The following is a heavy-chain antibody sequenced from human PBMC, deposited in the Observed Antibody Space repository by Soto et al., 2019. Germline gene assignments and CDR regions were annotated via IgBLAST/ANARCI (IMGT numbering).Heavy chain of an antibody. V-gene: IGHV1-18*01. Sequence: QVHLVQSGVEVKTPGASVKVSCQASGYTFFTYDISWVRQAPGQGLEWMGWISTYSGDTKYAQKFQGRVTMTTDTSTTTAYLELRSLRSDDTAVYYCAKDTGRGGGSVFDYWGQGTLVTVSS. D-gene: IGHD2-15*01. J-gene: IGHJ4*02. CDR1: GYTFFTYD. CDR3: AKDTGRGGGSVFDY. CDR2: ISTYSGDT.